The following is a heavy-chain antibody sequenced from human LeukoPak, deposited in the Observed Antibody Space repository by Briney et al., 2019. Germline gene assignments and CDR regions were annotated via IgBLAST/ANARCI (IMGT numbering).Heavy chain of an antibody. J-gene: IGHJ5*02. D-gene: IGHD6-13*01. CDR1: GFTFSSYA. CDR3: ARDGASSSWYNWFDP. Sequence: SCKASGFTFSSYAMHWVRQAPGKGLEWVAVISYDGSNKYYADSVKGRFTISRDNSKNTLYLQMNSLRAEDTAVYYCARDGASSSWYNWFDPWGQGTLVTVSS. CDR2: ISYDGSNK. V-gene: IGHV3-30-3*01.